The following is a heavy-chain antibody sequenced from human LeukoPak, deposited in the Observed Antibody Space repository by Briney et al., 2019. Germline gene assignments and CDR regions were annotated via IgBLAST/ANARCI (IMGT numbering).Heavy chain of an antibody. V-gene: IGHV5-51*01. Sequence: GESLKISCKGSGYSFTCYWIGWVRQMPGKGLEWMGIIYPGDSDTRYSPSFQGQVTISADKSISTAYLQWSSLKASDTAMYYCATQKPYYYDSSGYFDYWGQGTLVTVSS. CDR3: ATQKPYYYDSSGYFDY. CDR2: IYPGDSDT. D-gene: IGHD3-22*01. J-gene: IGHJ4*02. CDR1: GYSFTCYW.